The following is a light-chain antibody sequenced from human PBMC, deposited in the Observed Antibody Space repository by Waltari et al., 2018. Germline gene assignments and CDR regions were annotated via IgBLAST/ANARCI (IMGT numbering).Light chain of an antibody. V-gene: IGLV2-14*03. CDR2: DVS. J-gene: IGLJ2*01. CDR3: SSFRSANSGV. CDR1: SRDFGNYNY. Sequence: QSALTQPAPVSGSPGQSIPIPCTGTSRDFGNYNYVPWYQQHPGKAPKLMIYDVSNRPSGVSNRFSGSKSGNTASLTISGLQAEDEADYYCSSFRSANSGVFGGGTKLTVL.